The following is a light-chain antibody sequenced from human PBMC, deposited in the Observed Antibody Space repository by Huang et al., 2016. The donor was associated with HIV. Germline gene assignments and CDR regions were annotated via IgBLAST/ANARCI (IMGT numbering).Light chain of an antibody. CDR3: MQGTHWPLT. V-gene: IGKV2-30*02. CDR1: QSLLHSDGNTY. CDR2: KVS. Sequence: DVVMTQSPLSLPVTLGQRASISCRSSQSLLHSDGNTYLIWLQQRPGHSPRRLIYKVSNRDSGVPDRFSGSGSGSDFTLRISRVEPEDVGVYYCMQGTHWPLTFGGGTKVEIK. J-gene: IGKJ4*01.